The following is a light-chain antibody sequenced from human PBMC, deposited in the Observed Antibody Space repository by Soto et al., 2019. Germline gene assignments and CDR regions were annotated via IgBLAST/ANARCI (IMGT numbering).Light chain of an antibody. CDR3: QQYGSSPRT. Sequence: ETVLTQSPGTLSLSPGERATLSCRASQSLSISFLAWYQQNPCQAPRLLINGESSRATGIPDRIRGSRSGTDFTLTSSRLDPEDFGIYYCQQYGSSPRTFGQGTKVDIK. CDR2: GES. CDR1: QSLSISF. J-gene: IGKJ1*01. V-gene: IGKV3-20*01.